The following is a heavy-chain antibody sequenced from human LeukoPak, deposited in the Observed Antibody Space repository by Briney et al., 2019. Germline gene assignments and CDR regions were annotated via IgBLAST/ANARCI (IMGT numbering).Heavy chain of an antibody. CDR1: DDSISNFY. Sequence: PSETLSLTCTVSDDSISNFYWSWIRQPPGKGLEWIGYMFSSGSTNYNPSLKSRVTISGDLSKNEFSLSLRSVTAADTAVYYCAKIGDCSGGSCYLNWFDPWGQGTLVTVSS. J-gene: IGHJ5*02. V-gene: IGHV4-59*03. D-gene: IGHD2-15*01. CDR3: AKIGDCSGGSCYLNWFDP. CDR2: MFSSGST.